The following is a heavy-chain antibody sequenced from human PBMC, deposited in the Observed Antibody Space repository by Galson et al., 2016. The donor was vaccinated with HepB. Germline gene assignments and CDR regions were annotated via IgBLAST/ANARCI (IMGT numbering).Heavy chain of an antibody. CDR1: GASISTGHW. V-gene: IGHV4-4*02. CDR2: IYHNGNT. Sequence: ETLSLTCAVSGASISTGHWWTWVRQPPGEGLEWVGEIYHNGNTNYNPSLNSRVTMSVDKSKNQFSLNLTSLTAADTAVYYCARVDSGVIILYYYYRLDVWGHGTTVTVSS. CDR3: ARVDSGVIILYYYYRLDV. J-gene: IGHJ6*02. D-gene: IGHD2-21*01.